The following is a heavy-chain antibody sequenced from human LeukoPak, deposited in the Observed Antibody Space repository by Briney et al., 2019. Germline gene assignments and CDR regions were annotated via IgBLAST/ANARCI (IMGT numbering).Heavy chain of an antibody. D-gene: IGHD3-10*01. J-gene: IGHJ6*02. V-gene: IGHV1-2*02. CDR2: INPNSGGT. CDR1: GYTFTGYY. CDR3: ARDMSYGSGSYYSAAYYYYGMDV. Sequence: ASVKVSCTASGYTFTGYYMHWVRQAPGQGLEWMGWINPNSGGTNYAQKFQGRVTMTRDTSISTAYMELSRLRSDDTAVYYCARDMSYGSGSYYSAAYYYYGMDVWGQGTTVTVSS.